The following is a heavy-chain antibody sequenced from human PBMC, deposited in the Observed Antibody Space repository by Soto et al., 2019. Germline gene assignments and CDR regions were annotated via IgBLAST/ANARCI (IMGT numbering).Heavy chain of an antibody. V-gene: IGHV3-74*01. CDR2: IHSDGSTT. D-gene: IGHD2-21*02. CDR3: VRGDKGGFDL. J-gene: IGHJ3*01. Sequence: GGSLRLSCAASGFTFSSYSMNWVRQAPGQGLVWVSHIHSDGSTTTYADSVKGRFTISRDNAKNTLYLQMNSLRAEDTAVYYCVRGDKGGFDLWGQGTTVTVSS. CDR1: GFTFSSYS.